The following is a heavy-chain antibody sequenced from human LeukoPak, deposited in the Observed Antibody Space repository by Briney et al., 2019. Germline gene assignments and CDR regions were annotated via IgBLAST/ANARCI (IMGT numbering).Heavy chain of an antibody. CDR3: ARDGYYYDSGSYYVKAYYNYGMDV. J-gene: IGHJ6*02. D-gene: IGHD3-10*01. CDR1: GFTFSNYW. CDR2: IKQDGSEK. V-gene: IGHV3-7*01. Sequence: GGSLRLSCAASGFTFSNYWMSWVRQAPGKGLEWVANIKQDGSEKFYVDSVKGRFTISRDNAKNSLYLQMNSLRAEDTAVYYCARDGYYYDSGSYYVKAYYNYGMDVWGQGTTVTVSS.